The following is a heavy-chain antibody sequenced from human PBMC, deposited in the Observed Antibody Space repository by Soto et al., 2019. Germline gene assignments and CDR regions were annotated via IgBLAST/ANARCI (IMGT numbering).Heavy chain of an antibody. V-gene: IGHV3-7*05. CDR2: IKQDGSEK. J-gene: IGHJ2*01. CDR3: ARLPYYDFWSGYYWYFDL. CDR1: GFTFSSYW. D-gene: IGHD3-3*01. Sequence: GGSLRLSCAASGFTFSSYWMSWVRQAPGKGLEWVANIKQDGSEKYYVDSVKGRFTISRDNAKNSLYLQMNSLRAEDTAVYYCARLPYYDFWSGYYWYFDLWGRGTLVTVSS.